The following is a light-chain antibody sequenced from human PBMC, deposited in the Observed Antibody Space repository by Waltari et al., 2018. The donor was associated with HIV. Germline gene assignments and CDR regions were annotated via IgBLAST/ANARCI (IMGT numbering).Light chain of an antibody. CDR1: QSLLHSNRYTY. V-gene: IGKV2-28*01. Sequence: DIVMTQSPLSLPVTPGEPASISCRSSQSLLHSNRYTYLDWYLQKPGQSPQLLIYLGSNRASGVPDRFSGSGSDTDFTLKISRVEAEDVGVYYCMQALQTPYTFGQGTKLEIK. CDR2: LGS. J-gene: IGKJ2*01. CDR3: MQALQTPYT.